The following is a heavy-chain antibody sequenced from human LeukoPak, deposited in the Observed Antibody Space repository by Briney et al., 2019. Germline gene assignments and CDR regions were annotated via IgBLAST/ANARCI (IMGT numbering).Heavy chain of an antibody. CDR1: GGSFSGYY. Sequence: SETLSLTCAVYGGSFSGYYWSWIRQPPGKGLEWIGEINHSGSTNYNPSLKSRVTISVDTSKNQFSLKLSSVTAADTAVYYCARLRTYCSGGSCYNYWGQGTLVTVSS. D-gene: IGHD2-15*01. CDR3: ARLRTYCSGGSCYNY. J-gene: IGHJ4*02. CDR2: INHSGST. V-gene: IGHV4-34*01.